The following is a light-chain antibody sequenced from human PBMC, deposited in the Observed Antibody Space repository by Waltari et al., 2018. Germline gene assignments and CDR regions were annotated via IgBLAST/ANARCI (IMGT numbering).Light chain of an antibody. CDR1: SNNVGNQG. J-gene: IGLJ3*02. CDR3: SAWDGSLNVWV. V-gene: IGLV10-54*01. Sequence: QAGLTQPPSVSKGLRQTATLTCTGNSNNVGNQGAAWLQQHQGHPPKLLSYRNSNRPSGISERLSASRSGNTASLTITGLQPEDEADYYCSAWDGSLNVWVFGGGTRLTVL. CDR2: RNS.